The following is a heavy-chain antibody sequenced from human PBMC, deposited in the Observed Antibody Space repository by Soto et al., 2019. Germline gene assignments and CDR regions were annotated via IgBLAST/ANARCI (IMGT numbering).Heavy chain of an antibody. CDR2: IYYSWST. CDR3: ARDRRWLHPHLGSYFDY. Sequence: SETLSLTSTVSGGSVSSGSDYWSWIRQPPGKVLQWIGYIYYSWSTDYNPSLKSRVNISVDTSKNQFSLKLSSVNAADTAVYYCARDRRWLHPHLGSYFDYWGQRTLVTVSS. J-gene: IGHJ4*02. D-gene: IGHD5-12*01. CDR1: GGSVSSGSDY. V-gene: IGHV4-61*01.